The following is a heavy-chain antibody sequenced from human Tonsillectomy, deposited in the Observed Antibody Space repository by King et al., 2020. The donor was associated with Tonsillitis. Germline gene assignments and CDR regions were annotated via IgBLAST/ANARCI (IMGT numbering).Heavy chain of an antibody. CDR2: ISYDGSNR. V-gene: IGHV3-30*04. D-gene: IGHD1-1*01. J-gene: IGHJ6*02. CDR1: GFTFSSYA. Sequence: VQLVESGGGVVQPGRSLRLSCAASGFTFSSYAMHWVRQAPGKGLEWVAVISYDGSNRYYADSVKGRFTISRDNSKNTLYLQMNSLRPEDTAVFYCARDLEVQHTISSFGTYYYYGMDVWGQGTTVTVSS. CDR3: ARDLEVQHTISSFGTYYYYGMDV.